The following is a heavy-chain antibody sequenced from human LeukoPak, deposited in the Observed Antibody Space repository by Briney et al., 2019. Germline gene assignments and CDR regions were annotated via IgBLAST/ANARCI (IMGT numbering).Heavy chain of an antibody. CDR2: ISGSGGGT. D-gene: IGHD1-14*01. CDR1: GFTFSNYA. CDR3: ARKTGDC. J-gene: IGHJ4*02. V-gene: IGHV3-23*01. Sequence: GGSLRLSCAASGFTFSNYAMNWVRQAPGKGLEWVSAISGSGGGTFYADSVKGRFTISRDNSKNTLYLQMNSLRVEDTAVYYCARKTGDCWGQGTLVIVSS.